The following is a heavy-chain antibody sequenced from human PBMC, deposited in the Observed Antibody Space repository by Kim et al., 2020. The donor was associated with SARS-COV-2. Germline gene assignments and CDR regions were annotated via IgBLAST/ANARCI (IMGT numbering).Heavy chain of an antibody. CDR2: ISSSSSTI. CDR3: ARGEFPAAAGHYYYYYGMDV. D-gene: IGHD6-13*01. Sequence: GGSLRLSCAASGFTFSSYSMNWVRQAPGKGLEWVSYISSSSSTIYYADSVKGRFTISRDNAKNSLYLQMNSLRDEDTAVYYCARGEFPAAAGHYYYYYGMDVWGQGTTVTVSS. V-gene: IGHV3-48*02. CDR1: GFTFSSYS. J-gene: IGHJ6*02.